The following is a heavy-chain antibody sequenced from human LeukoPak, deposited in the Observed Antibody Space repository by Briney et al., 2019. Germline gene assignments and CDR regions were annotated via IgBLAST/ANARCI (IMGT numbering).Heavy chain of an antibody. J-gene: IGHJ4*02. CDR3: ARDGYSGSSLFDY. CDR1: GDSISRHF. D-gene: IGHD1-26*01. V-gene: IGHV4-59*11. Sequence: SETLSLTCTVSGDSISRHFWRWMRHTPREGLEWIGYIQYSVSANYNTTLKSRVTVSVDTSKNQFSLRLSSVTAADTAVYYCARDGYSGSSLFDYWGQGTLVTVSS. CDR2: IQYSVSA.